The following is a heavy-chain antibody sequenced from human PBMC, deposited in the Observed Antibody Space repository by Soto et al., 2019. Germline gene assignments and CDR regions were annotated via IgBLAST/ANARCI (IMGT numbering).Heavy chain of an antibody. CDR3: AKFGMATTKRSPPYYIAY. CDR2: ISGSGGGT. Sequence: PGGSLGLSCVTSGFTFSSYAMSWVRQAPGKGLEWVSSISGSGGGTYYADSVKGRFTFSRDNSKNTLYLQMNSLRAEDTAVYYCAKFGMATTKRSPPYYIAYWGQGA. V-gene: IGHV3-23*01. J-gene: IGHJ4*02. D-gene: IGHD1-1*01. CDR1: GFTFSSYA.